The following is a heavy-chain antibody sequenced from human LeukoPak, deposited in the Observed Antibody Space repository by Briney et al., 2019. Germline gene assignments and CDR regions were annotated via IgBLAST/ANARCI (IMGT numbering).Heavy chain of an antibody. D-gene: IGHD6-6*01. CDR1: GFTFSSYS. V-gene: IGHV3-48*01. J-gene: IGHJ6*03. CDR2: ISSSSSTI. CDR3: AKVGAARPGVYYYYMDV. Sequence: GGSLRLSCAASGFTFSSYSMNWVRQAPGKGLEWVSYISSSSSTIYYADSVKGRFTISRDNAKNSLYLQMNSLRAEDTAVYYCAKVGAARPGVYYYYMDVWGKGTTVTVSS.